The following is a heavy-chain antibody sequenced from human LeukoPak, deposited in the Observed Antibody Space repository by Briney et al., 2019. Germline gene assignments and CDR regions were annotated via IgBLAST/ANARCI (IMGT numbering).Heavy chain of an antibody. D-gene: IGHD6-19*01. J-gene: IGHJ4*02. Sequence: ASVKVSCKASGYTFTSYYMHWVRQAPGQGLEWMGIINPSGGSTSYAQKFQGRVTMTRGTSTSTVYMELSSLRSEDTAVYYCARAYSGIAVAERLDYWGQGTLVTVSS. CDR2: INPSGGST. CDR1: GYTFTSYY. V-gene: IGHV1-46*01. CDR3: ARAYSGIAVAERLDY.